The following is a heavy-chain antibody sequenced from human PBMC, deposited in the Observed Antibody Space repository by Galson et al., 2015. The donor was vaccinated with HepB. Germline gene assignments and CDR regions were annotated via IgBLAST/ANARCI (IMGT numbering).Heavy chain of an antibody. CDR1: GFTFSSYD. V-gene: IGHV3-30*03. D-gene: IGHD6-19*01. Sequence: SLRLSCAASGFTFSSYDMHWVRQAPGKGLEWVAVISYDGTNKNYADSVKGRFTISRDNSKNALYLQMNSLRAEDTAVYYCASGWSIDSWGQGTLVIVSS. CDR3: ASGWSIDS. J-gene: IGHJ4*02. CDR2: ISYDGTNK.